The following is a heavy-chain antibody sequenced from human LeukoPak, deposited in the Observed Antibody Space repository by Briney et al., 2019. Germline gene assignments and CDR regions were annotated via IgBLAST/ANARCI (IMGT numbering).Heavy chain of an antibody. CDR1: GYTFINHY. V-gene: IGHV1-46*01. CDR3: TRTINSWFDP. D-gene: IGHD3-9*01. J-gene: IGHJ5*02. Sequence: SVKVSCKPSGYTFINHYIHWVQQAPGQGLEWMGVIRPTDGRTSYAQNFQGRLSMTSDTSTSTAYMELSSLRSEDTAMYYCTRTINSWFDPWGQGTPVSVSS. CDR2: IRPTDGRT.